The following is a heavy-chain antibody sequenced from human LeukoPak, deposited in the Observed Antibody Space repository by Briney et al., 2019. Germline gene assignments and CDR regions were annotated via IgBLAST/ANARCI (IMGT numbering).Heavy chain of an antibody. V-gene: IGHV3-23*01. J-gene: IGHJ4*02. CDR1: GFTFSSYA. CDR2: ISGSGDKT. CDR3: AKDDPNDYKPWIY. Sequence: GGSLRLFCAASGFTFSSYAMSWVRQAPGKGLEWVSLISGSGDKTYYADSVKGRFTISRDNSKNTLYLQVNSLRADDTAVYYCAKDDPNDYKPWIYWGQGTLLIVSS. D-gene: IGHD4-11*01.